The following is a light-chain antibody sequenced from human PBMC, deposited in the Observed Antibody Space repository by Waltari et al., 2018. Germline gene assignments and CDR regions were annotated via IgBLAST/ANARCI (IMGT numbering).Light chain of an antibody. V-gene: IGLV1-40*01. CDR2: GNS. J-gene: IGLJ1*01. Sequence: QSVLTQPPSVSWAPGQRVTISCTGSSSNIGAGYDVHWYQQLPGTAPKLLIYGNSNRPAGVPDRFSGSKSGNSASLAITGLQAEDEADYYCQSYDSSLSYVFGNGTKVTVL. CDR3: QSYDSSLSYV. CDR1: SSNIGAGYD.